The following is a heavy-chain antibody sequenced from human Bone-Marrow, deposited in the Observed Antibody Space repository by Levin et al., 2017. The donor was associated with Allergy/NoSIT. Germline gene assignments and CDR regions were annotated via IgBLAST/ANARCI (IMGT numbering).Heavy chain of an antibody. Sequence: ASVKVSCKASGYTFTGYYMHWVRQAPGQGLEWMGWINPNSGGTNYAQKFQGRVTMTRDTSISTAYMELSRLRSDDTAVYYCARAGIAAAGTGRFDPWGQGTLVTVSS. D-gene: IGHD6-13*01. CDR2: INPNSGGT. V-gene: IGHV1-2*02. CDR3: ARAGIAAAGTGRFDP. J-gene: IGHJ5*02. CDR1: GYTFTGYY.